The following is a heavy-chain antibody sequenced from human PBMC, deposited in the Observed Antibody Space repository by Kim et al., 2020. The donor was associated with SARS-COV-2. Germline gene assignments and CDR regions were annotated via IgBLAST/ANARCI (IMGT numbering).Heavy chain of an antibody. V-gene: IGHV3-49*04. CDR3: TRDQDVVVVPAANGGLDY. Sequence: GGSLRLSCTASGFTFGDYAMSWVRQAPGKGLEWVGFIRSKAYGGTTEYAASVKGRFTISRDDSKSIACLQMNSLKTEDTAVYYCTRDQDVVVVPAANGGLDYWGQGTLVTVSS. D-gene: IGHD2-2*01. J-gene: IGHJ4*02. CDR2: IRSKAYGGTT. CDR1: GFTFGDYA.